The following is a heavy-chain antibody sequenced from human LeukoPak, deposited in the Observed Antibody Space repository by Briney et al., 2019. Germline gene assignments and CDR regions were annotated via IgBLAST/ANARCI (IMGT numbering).Heavy chain of an antibody. J-gene: IGHJ4*02. CDR1: GFTFSTYPM. CDR2: IYHSGST. Sequence: PGGSLRLSCAASGFTFSTYPMNWVRQAPGKGLEWIGEIYHSGSTNYNPSLKSRVTISVDKSKNQFSLKLSSVTAADTAVYYCARTYDTSGYYYAFDYWGQGTLVTVSS. D-gene: IGHD3-22*01. CDR3: ARTYDTSGYYYAFDY. V-gene: IGHV4-4*02.